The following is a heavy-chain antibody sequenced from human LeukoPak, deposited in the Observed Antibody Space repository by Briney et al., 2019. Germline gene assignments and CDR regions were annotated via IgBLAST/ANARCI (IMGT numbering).Heavy chain of an antibody. CDR1: RFTFDDYA. V-gene: IGHV3-9*01. J-gene: IGHJ3*02. CDR2: INWNSGSI. CDR3: ARYLITGTPSLSDAFDI. Sequence: PGRSLRLSCAASRFTFDDYAMHWVRQAPGKGLEWVSSINWNSGSIAYADSVKGRFTISRDNAKNSLYLQMNSLRAEDTAVYYCARYLITGTPSLSDAFDIWGQGTMVTVSS. D-gene: IGHD1-20*01.